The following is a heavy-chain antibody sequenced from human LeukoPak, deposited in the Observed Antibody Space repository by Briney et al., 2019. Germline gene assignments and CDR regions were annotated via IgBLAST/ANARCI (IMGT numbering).Heavy chain of an antibody. D-gene: IGHD6-13*01. Sequence: GGSLRLSCAASGFTFSSYAMHWVRQASGKGLEWIGHIRSKSNSYATAYAASVKGRFTISRDDSKNTAYLQMTSLKTEDTAVYYCARAGGAAAGLDVWGQGTTVTVSS. V-gene: IGHV3-73*01. CDR3: ARAGGAAAGLDV. CDR1: GFTFSSYA. CDR2: IRSKSNSYAT. J-gene: IGHJ6*02.